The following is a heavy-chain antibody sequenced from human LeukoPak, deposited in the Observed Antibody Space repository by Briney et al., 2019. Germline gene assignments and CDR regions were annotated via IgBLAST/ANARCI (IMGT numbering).Heavy chain of an antibody. J-gene: IGHJ4*02. CDR2: IYYSGNSGST. CDR1: GGSISSFY. Sequence: PSETLSLTCTVSGGSISSFYWSWIRQPPGKGLEWIGYIYYSGNSGSTNYNPSLKSRVTISIDTSKNQFSLNLSSVTAADTAVYYCARGSYYVHNDYWGQGTLVTVSS. V-gene: IGHV4-59*01. D-gene: IGHD3-10*02. CDR3: ARGSYYVHNDY.